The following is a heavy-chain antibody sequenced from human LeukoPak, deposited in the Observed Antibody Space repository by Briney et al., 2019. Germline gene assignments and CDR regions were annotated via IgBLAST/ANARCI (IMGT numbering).Heavy chain of an antibody. CDR2: INPNSGGT. Sequence: ASVKVSCKASGYTFTGYYMHWVRQAPGRGLEWMGWINPNSGGTNYAQKFQGRVTMTRDTSISTAYMELSRLRSDDTAVYYCARSEQLPNWFDPWGQGTLVTVSS. CDR3: ARSEQLPNWFDP. J-gene: IGHJ5*02. D-gene: IGHD6-13*01. CDR1: GYTFTGYY. V-gene: IGHV1-2*02.